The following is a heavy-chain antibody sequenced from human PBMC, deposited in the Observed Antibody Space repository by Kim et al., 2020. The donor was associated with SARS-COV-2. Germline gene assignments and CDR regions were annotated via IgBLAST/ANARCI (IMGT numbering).Heavy chain of an antibody. D-gene: IGHD3-3*01. CDR3: GASYYDFWSGYRYYFDY. CDR2: ISYDGSNK. V-gene: IGHV3-30-3*01. Sequence: GGSLRLSCAASGFTFSSYAMHWVRQAPGKGLEWVAVISYDGSNKYYADSVKGRFTISRDNSKNTLYLQMNSLRAEDTAVYYCGASYYDFWSGYRYYFDYWGQRTLVSVSS. CDR1: GFTFSSYA. J-gene: IGHJ4*02.